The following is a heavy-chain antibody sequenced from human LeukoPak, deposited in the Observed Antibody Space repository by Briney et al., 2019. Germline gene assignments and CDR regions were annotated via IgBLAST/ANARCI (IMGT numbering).Heavy chain of an antibody. Sequence: ASVKVSCKASGYTFTSYGISWVRQAPGQGLEWMGRINPNSGGTNYAQKFQGRATMTRDTSISTAYMELSRLRSDDTAVYYCARDPYYDFWSGYYNRLYFDYWGQGTLVTVSS. J-gene: IGHJ4*02. D-gene: IGHD3-3*01. V-gene: IGHV1-2*06. CDR2: INPNSGGT. CDR1: GYTFTSYG. CDR3: ARDPYYDFWSGYYNRLYFDY.